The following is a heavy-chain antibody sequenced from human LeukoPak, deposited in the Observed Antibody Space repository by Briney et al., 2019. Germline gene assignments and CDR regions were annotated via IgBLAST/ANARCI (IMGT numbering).Heavy chain of an antibody. D-gene: IGHD6-19*01. CDR1: GFTFSSYS. Sequence: GGSLRLSCAASGFTFSSYSMNWVRQAPGKGLEWVSSISSSSSYIYYADSVKGRFTIPRDNAKNSLYLQMNSLRAEDTAVYYCARDPEPGIAVAGTGSDWFDSWGQGTLVTVSS. V-gene: IGHV3-21*01. CDR2: ISSSSSYI. CDR3: ARDPEPGIAVAGTGSDWFDS. J-gene: IGHJ5*01.